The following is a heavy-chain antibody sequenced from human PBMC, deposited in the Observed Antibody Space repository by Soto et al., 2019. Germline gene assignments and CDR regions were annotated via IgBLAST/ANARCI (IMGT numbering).Heavy chain of an antibody. CDR1: GGSISRYY. CDR3: AKHRFFYDNPCYSGECPP. Sequence: SETLSLTCTVSGGSISRYYWIWIRQPPGKGLEWIGYIYYSGRTSYNPSLKSRVTISVDTSKNQFSLKLSSVTAADTAVYYCAKHRFFYDNPCYSGECPPGVQETLVTVS. J-gene: IGHJ5*02. V-gene: IGHV4-59*08. CDR2: IYYSGRT. D-gene: IGHD2-15*01.